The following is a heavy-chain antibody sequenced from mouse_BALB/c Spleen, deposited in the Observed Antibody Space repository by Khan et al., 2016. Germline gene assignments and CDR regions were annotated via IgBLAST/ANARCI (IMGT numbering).Heavy chain of an antibody. CDR1: GYTFTTAG. CDR3: AREPYAMDY. D-gene: IGHD6-1*01. J-gene: IGHJ4*01. CDR2: INTLSGVP. V-gene: IGHV9-4*02. Sequence: QIQLVQSGPELKKPGETVRISCKASGYTFTTAGMQWVQKMPGKGLRWIGWINTLSGVPIYAEDFRGRFAFSLETSVSTAYLEIGNRKTEDTATYFCAREPYAMDYWGQGTSVTVSS.